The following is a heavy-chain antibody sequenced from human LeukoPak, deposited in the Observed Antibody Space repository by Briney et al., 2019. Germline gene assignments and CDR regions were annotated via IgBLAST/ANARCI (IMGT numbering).Heavy chain of an antibody. V-gene: IGHV4-34*01. Sequence: PSETLSLTCAVYDGSFSGYYWSWIRQPPGKGLEWIGEINHSGSTNYNPSLKSRVTISVDTSKNQFSLKLSSVTAADTAVYYCARGRSYYGSGSYYQRLFDYWGQGTLVTVSS. J-gene: IGHJ4*02. D-gene: IGHD3-10*01. CDR2: INHSGST. CDR3: ARGRSYYGSGSYYQRLFDY. CDR1: DGSFSGYY.